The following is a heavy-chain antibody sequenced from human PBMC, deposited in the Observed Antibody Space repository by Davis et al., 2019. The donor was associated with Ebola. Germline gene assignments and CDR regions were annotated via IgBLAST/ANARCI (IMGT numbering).Heavy chain of an antibody. CDR1: GFTFSSYW. J-gene: IGHJ2*01. D-gene: IGHD6-19*01. V-gene: IGHV3-74*01. CDR2: INSDGSST. Sequence: GESLKISCAASGFTFSSYWMHWVRQAPGKGLVWVSRINSDGSSTRYADSVKGRFTISRDNSKNTLYLQMNSLRAEDTAVYYCAKSQQWMTNWYFDLWGRGTLVTVSS. CDR3: AKSQQWMTNWYFDL.